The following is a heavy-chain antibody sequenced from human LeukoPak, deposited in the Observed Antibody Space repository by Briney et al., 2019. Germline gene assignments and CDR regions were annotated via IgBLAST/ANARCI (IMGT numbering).Heavy chain of an antibody. CDR2: INHSGST. Sequence: SETLSLTCAVYGGSFSGYYWSWIRQPPGKGLEWIGEINHSGSTNYNPSLKSRVTISVDTSKNQFSLKLSSVTAADTAVYYCAREGCSSTSCYSYWGQGTLVTVSS. CDR3: AREGCSSTSCYSY. J-gene: IGHJ4*02. CDR1: GGSFSGYY. V-gene: IGHV4-34*01. D-gene: IGHD2-2*02.